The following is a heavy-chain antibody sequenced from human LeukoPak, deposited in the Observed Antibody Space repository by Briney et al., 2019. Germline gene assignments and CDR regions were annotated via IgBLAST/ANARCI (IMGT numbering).Heavy chain of an antibody. V-gene: IGHV3-21*01. J-gene: IGHJ3*02. CDR1: GFTFSSYT. CDR2: ISGSNSYI. Sequence: KAGGSLRLSCAASGFTFSSYTMHWIRQAPGKGLEWVSSISGSNSYIFYADSVKGRFTVSRDNAKDALYLQMNSLRAEDTAVYYCARTQSYCGGDCYSFAFDIWGQGTMVTVSS. CDR3: ARTQSYCGGDCYSFAFDI. D-gene: IGHD2-21*02.